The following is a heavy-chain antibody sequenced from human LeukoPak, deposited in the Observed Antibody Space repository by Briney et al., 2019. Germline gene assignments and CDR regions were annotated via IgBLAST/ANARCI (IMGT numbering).Heavy chain of an antibody. V-gene: IGHV4-61*02. D-gene: IGHD3-10*01. CDR3: ARGGTSGSGSYYMVLYYFDY. Sequence: SQTLSLTCTVSGGSISSGSYYWSWIRQPAGKGLEWIGRIYTSGSTNYNPSLKSRVTISVDTSKNQFSLKLSSVTAADTAVYYCARGGTSGSGSYYMVLYYFDYWGQGTLVTVSS. CDR1: GGSISSGSYY. CDR2: IYTSGST. J-gene: IGHJ4*02.